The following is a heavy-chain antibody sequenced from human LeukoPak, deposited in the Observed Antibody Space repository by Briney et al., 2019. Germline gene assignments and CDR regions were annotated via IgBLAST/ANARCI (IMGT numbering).Heavy chain of an antibody. J-gene: IGHJ5*02. CDR2: IYYSGST. CDR3: GQGYNWFDP. Sequence: SETLSLTCTVSGGSISSGSYYWGWIRQPPGKGLEWIGTIYYSGSTYYNPSLKSRVTISVDTSKNQFSLKLTSVTAADTAVYFCGQGYNWFDPWGQGTLVTVSS. CDR1: GGSISSGSYY. V-gene: IGHV4-39*01.